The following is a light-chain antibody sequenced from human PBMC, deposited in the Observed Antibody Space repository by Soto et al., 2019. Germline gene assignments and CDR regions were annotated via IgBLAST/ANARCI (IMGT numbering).Light chain of an antibody. CDR1: GSVSSSY. CDR3: QQYGSSPPWT. CDR2: GAS. V-gene: IGKV3-20*01. J-gene: IGKJ1*01. Sequence: GLSQSPCTLSLSTGERATLSCRASGSVSSSYLAWYQQKPGQAPRLLIFGASSRATGTPDRFSGSGSGTDFTLTISRLEPEDFAVYYCQQYGSSPPWTFAQGTKVAIK.